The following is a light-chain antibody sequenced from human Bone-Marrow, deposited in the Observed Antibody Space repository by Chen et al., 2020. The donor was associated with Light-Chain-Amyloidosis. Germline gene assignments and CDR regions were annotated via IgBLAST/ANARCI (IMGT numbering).Light chain of an antibody. CDR2: EVT. CDR1: SSDVGGDNH. CDR3: SSYTITYTLG. Sequence: QSALTQPASVSGSHGPSITISCTGTSSDVGGDNHVSWHQQHPDKAPKLMIYEVTNRPSCVPVRFSGSEADTTSSLTISGLQTEVEANYFCSSYTITYTLGFGGGTRVTV. V-gene: IGLV2-14*01. J-gene: IGLJ1*01.